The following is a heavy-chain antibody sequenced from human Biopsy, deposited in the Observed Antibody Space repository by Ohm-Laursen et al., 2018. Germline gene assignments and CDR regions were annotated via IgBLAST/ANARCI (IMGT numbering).Heavy chain of an antibody. V-gene: IGHV3-9*01. J-gene: IGHJ6*02. Sequence: SLRLSCAASGFTVNDHAMHWVRQPPGKGLEWVSGISWDSGRIGYAGSVKGRFTVTRDNAKKSLYLKINSLRPEDTALYYCTKDWIPAGMDVWGQGTTVTVSS. CDR1: GFTVNDHA. CDR3: TKDWIPAGMDV. D-gene: IGHD2-2*03. CDR2: ISWDSGRI.